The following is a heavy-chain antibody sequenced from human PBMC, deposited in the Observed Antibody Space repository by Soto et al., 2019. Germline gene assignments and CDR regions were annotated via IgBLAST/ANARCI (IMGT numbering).Heavy chain of an antibody. V-gene: IGHV4-30-2*01. Sequence: SETLSLTCAVSGGSISSGGYSWSWIRQPPGKGLEWIGYMYHSGSTYYNPSLKSRVTISIDRSKNQFSLKLSSVTAADTAVYYCARASLGYCSSTSCRSNWFDPWGQGTLVTVSS. J-gene: IGHJ5*02. CDR2: MYHSGST. CDR1: GGSISSGGYS. D-gene: IGHD2-2*01. CDR3: ARASLGYCSSTSCRSNWFDP.